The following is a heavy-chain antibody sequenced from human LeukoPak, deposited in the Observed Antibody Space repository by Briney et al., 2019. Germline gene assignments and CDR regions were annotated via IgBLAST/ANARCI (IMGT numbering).Heavy chain of an antibody. CDR2: IKQDGSEK. CDR1: GFTFSDYY. V-gene: IGHV3-7*01. J-gene: IGHJ6*03. Sequence: GGSLRLSCAASGFTFSDYYMSWIRQAPGKGLEWVANIKQDGSEKNYVDSVRGRFTISRDNAKNSLYLQMNSLRAEDTAVYYCTSGYYYIDVWGKGTTVTVSS. CDR3: TSGYYYIDV.